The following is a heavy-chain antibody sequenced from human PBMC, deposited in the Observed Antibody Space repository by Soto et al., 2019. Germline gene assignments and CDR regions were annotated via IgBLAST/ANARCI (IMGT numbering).Heavy chain of an antibody. CDR3: ARVTSMVRGVSGNWFDP. Sequence: QVPLVQSGAEVKKPGSSVTVSCKASGGTFSSYAIHWVRQAPGQGLEWMGGIIPMYGPAKYAQRFQGRVTITADESTTTVYMELTSLTSQDTAFYYFARVTSMVRGVSGNWFDPWGHGTLVTVS. D-gene: IGHD3-10*01. CDR1: GGTFSSYA. V-gene: IGHV1-69*01. J-gene: IGHJ5*02. CDR2: IIPMYGPA.